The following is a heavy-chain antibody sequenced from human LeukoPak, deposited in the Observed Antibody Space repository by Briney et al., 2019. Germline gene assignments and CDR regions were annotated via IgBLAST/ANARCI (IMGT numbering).Heavy chain of an antibody. D-gene: IGHD5-12*01. J-gene: IGHJ4*02. V-gene: IGHV3-21*01. CDR3: ARDPNKATIQFDY. CDR2: ISSSSSYI. CDR1: GFTFSSYS. Sequence: GGSLRLSCAASGFTFSSYSMNWARQAPGKGLEWVSSISSSSSYIYYADSVKGRFTISRDNAKNSLYLQMNSLRAEDTAVYYCARDPNKATIQFDYWGQGTLVTVSS.